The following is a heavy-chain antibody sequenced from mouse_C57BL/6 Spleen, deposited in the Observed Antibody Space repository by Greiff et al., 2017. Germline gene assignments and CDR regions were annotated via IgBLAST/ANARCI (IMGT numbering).Heavy chain of an antibody. D-gene: IGHD4-1*01. CDR2: IDPENGDT. V-gene: IGHV14-4*01. CDR3: TELGRRFAY. Sequence: VQLKESGAELVRPGASVKLSCTASGFNIKDDYMPWVKQRPEQGLEWIGWIDPENGDTEYASKFQGKATITADTSSNTAYLQLSSLTSEDTAVYYCTELGRRFAYWGQGTLVTVSA. J-gene: IGHJ3*01. CDR1: GFNIKDDY.